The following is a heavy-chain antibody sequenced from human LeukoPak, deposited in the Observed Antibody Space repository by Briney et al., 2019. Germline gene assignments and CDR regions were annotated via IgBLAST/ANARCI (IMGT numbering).Heavy chain of an antibody. D-gene: IGHD6-19*01. CDR2: FDSENNKM. CDR1: EYSLSDLS. J-gene: IGHJ4*02. Sequence: ASVKVSCKISEYSLSDLSIHRVREAPGEGLEWMGDFDSENNKMVYSQKFQGRVTMTEDTSADTAYMELTSLRSEDTAVYFCATDRVYRSSGRSWGFFDYWGQGTLVIVSS. CDR3: ATDRVYRSSGRSWGFFDY. V-gene: IGHV1-24*01.